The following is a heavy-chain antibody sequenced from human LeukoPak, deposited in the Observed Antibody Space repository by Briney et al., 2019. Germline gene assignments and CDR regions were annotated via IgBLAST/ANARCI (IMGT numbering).Heavy chain of an antibody. V-gene: IGHV1-46*03. CDR3: AREARNFAFDI. J-gene: IGHJ3*02. CDR2: INPSGCST. D-gene: IGHD1-14*01. CDR1: GHTFTSYY. Sequence: SVKVSCKASGHTFTSYYMHWVRQAPGQGLEWMGIINPSGCSTSYAQKFQGRVTLPSDTSTSTVYMELSSLRSEDTAVYYCAREARNFAFDIWRQGTMVTVSS.